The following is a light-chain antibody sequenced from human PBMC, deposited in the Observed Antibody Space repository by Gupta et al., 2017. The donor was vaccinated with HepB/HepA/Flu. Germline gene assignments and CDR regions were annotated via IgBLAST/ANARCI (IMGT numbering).Light chain of an antibody. V-gene: IGKV3-11*01. CDR1: QTINNS. J-gene: IGKJ4*01. CDR3: QQRYNWPLT. CDR2: GAS. Sequence: EIMLTQSPGTLSCFPGERATPTCRASQTINNSLAWYQQTPGQAPRLLIYGASNRATGIPARFSGSGSGTDFTLTISHLEPEDFAVYYCQQRYNWPLTFGGGTKVEIK.